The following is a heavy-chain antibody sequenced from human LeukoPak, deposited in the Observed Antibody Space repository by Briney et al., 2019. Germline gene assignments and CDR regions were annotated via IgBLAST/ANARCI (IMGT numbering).Heavy chain of an antibody. CDR1: GGSVSSSYY. J-gene: IGHJ5*02. V-gene: IGHV4-39*01. CDR2: SSGSA. D-gene: IGHD3-3*01. CDR3: ARRVSSVFSGRPPIITIFGVPLENWFDP. Sequence: SETLSLTCTVSGGSVSSSYYWGWSRQPPGKGLEWIGSSSGSAYYNPSLKSRVTISVDTSKNQFSLKLSSVTAADTAVYYCARRVSSVFSGRPPIITIFGVPLENWFDPWGQGTLVTVSS.